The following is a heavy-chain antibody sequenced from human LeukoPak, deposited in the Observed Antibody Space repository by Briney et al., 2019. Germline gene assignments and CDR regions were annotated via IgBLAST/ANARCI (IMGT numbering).Heavy chain of an antibody. CDR1: GFTFSSYW. J-gene: IGHJ6*03. CDR2: IKQDGSEK. V-gene: IGHV3-7*01. CDR3: ARDRGNQRGYYYYYMDV. Sequence: GGSLRLSCAASGFTFSSYWMSWVRQAPGKGLEWVANIKQDGSEKYYVDSVKGRFTISRDNAKNSLYLQMNSLRAEDTAVYYCARDRGNQRGYYYYYMDVWGKGTTVTISS. D-gene: IGHD1-14*01.